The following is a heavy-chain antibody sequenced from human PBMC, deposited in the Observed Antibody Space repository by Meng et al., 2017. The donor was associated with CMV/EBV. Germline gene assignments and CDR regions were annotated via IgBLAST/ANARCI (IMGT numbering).Heavy chain of an antibody. Sequence: GGSLRLSCAACGFTFSSYWMHWVRQAPGKGLVWVSRINSDGSSTSYADSVKGRFTISRDNAKNTLYLQMNSLRAEDTVVYYCARTGGWYSFDYWGQGTLVTVSS. D-gene: IGHD6-19*01. J-gene: IGHJ4*02. CDR2: INSDGSST. V-gene: IGHV3-74*01. CDR1: GFTFSSYW. CDR3: ARTGGWYSFDY.